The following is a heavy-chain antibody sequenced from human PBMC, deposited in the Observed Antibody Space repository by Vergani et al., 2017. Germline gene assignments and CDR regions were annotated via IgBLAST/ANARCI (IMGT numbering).Heavy chain of an antibody. D-gene: IGHD1-1*01. CDR3: ARDGWERLDDFYYMDV. CDR2: INSDGDST. Sequence: VQLVESGGGLVQPGGSLRLSCTASGFTFSNSWMQWVRQAPGKGLMWVSRINSDGDSTSYADSVKGRFTISRDNAKNTLYLQMDSLRAEDTAVYYCARDGWERLDDFYYMDVWGKGTTVTVSS. J-gene: IGHJ6*03. CDR1: GFTFSNSW. V-gene: IGHV3-74*01.